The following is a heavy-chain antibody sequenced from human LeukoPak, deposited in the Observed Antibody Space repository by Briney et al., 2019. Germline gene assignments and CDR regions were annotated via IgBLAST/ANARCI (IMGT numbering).Heavy chain of an antibody. J-gene: IGHJ3*02. CDR2: IYHSGST. D-gene: IGHD3-22*01. CDR3: ARANYYDSSGYSRGAFDI. CDR1: GGSISSGSYY. V-gene: IGHV4-39*07. Sequence: PSETLSLTCTVSGGSISSGSYYWSWIRQPPGKGLEWIGSIYHSGSTYYNPSLKSRVTISVGTSKNQFSLKLSSVTAADTAVYYCARANYYDSSGYSRGAFDIWGQGTMVSVSS.